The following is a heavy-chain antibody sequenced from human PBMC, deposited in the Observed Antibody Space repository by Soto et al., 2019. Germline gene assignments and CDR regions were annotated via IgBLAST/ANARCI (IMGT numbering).Heavy chain of an antibody. Sequence: QVQLQQWGAGLLKPSETLSLTCAVYGGSFSGYYWSWIRQPPGKGLEWIGEINHSGSTNYNPSLKRRVTISVDTSKNQFSLKLSSVTAADTAVYYCASPLWFGESSWGQGTLVTVSS. D-gene: IGHD3-10*01. CDR2: INHSGST. V-gene: IGHV4-34*01. J-gene: IGHJ4*02. CDR3: ASPLWFGESS. CDR1: GGSFSGYY.